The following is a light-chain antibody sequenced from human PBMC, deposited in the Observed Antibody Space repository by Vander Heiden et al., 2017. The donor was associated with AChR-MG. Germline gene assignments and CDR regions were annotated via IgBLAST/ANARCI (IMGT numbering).Light chain of an antibody. V-gene: IGKV3-15*01. CDR1: RSGSSS. Sequence: EIVMQQSPAPPSASPGRSATLSCTTRRSGSSSLAWYQQKPGQVPRLLIHGSSTSATGIPARVSCSGCGSEFTLTISSLQSEDFAVYYCQHYQSWTRGYTFGQGTRLEIK. J-gene: IGKJ2*01. CDR3: QHYQSWTRGYT. CDR2: GSS.